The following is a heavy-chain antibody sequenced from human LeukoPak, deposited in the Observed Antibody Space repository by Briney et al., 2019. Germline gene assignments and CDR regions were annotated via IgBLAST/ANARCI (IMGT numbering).Heavy chain of an antibody. CDR2: ISSGGST. D-gene: IGHD3-22*01. V-gene: IGHV3-23*01. J-gene: IGHJ4*02. CDR3: AKGVDYYDSSGYSARGY. CDR1: GFTFSSYS. Sequence: GGSLRLSCAASGFTFSSYSMNWVRQAPGKGLEWVSYISSGGSTYYADSVKGRFTISRDNSKNTLYLQMNSLRAEDTAVYYCAKGVDYYDSSGYSARGYWGQGTLVTVSS.